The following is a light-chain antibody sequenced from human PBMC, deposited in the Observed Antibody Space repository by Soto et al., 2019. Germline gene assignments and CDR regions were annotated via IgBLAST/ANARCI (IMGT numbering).Light chain of an antibody. CDR1: QTLSNSF. J-gene: IGKJ4*01. CDR3: QQRSNWPPIT. V-gene: IGKV3-11*01. Sequence: EIVLTQSPGTLSLSPGERATLSCRASQTLSNSFIAWYQQKPGQAPRLLIYDASNRATGIPARFSGSGSGTDFTLTISSLEPEDFAVYYCQQRSNWPPITFGGGTKVDIK. CDR2: DAS.